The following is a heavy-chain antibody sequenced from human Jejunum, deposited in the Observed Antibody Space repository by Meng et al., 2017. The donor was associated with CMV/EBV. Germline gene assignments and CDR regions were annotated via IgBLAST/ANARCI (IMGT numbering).Heavy chain of an antibody. D-gene: IGHD1-26*01. Sequence: HIPLKAAGPPLVKPTQTLTLTCTFSGFSPSTSGKGVGWVRQPPGKALEWLALIYRGDDKRYSPSLNSRLTIAKDASKNEVVLTLSNMGPVDTGTYYCAHFVGGYYPSRPDYWGQGTLVTVSS. CDR1: GFSPSTSGKG. J-gene: IGHJ4*02. CDR2: IYRGDDK. V-gene: IGHV2-5*02. CDR3: AHFVGGYYPSRPDY.